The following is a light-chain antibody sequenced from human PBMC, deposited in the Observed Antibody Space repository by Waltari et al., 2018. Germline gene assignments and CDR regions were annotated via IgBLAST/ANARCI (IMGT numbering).Light chain of an antibody. CDR1: QSVTSN. CDR2: DAS. J-gene: IGKJ2*01. CDR3: QQYNTRPGDT. Sequence: ETVMTQSPATLSVSPGERATLSSRASQSVTSNLVWYQQKPDQAPRLLIYDASTRATGIPDRFSGSGSGTEFPLTISSLQAEDFAVYYCQQYNTRPGDTFGQGTKLEI. V-gene: IGKV3-15*01.